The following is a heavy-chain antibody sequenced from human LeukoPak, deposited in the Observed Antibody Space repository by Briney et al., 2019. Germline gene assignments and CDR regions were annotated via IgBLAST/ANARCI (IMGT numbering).Heavy chain of an antibody. CDR1: GFTFSSYG. CDR2: ISGSGRST. J-gene: IGHJ6*02. CDR3: AKVPIKSADYYGMDV. Sequence: GGSLRLSCAASGFTFSSYGLTWVRQGPGKGLEWVSSISGSGRSTHYADSLKGRFTISRDNSKNTLYLQMNSLRAEDTAVYYCAKVPIKSADYYGMDVGGQGTTVTVSS. V-gene: IGHV3-23*01.